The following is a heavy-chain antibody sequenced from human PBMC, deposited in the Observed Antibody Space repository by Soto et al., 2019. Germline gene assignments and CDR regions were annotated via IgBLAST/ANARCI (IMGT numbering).Heavy chain of an antibody. V-gene: IGHV3-48*01. D-gene: IGHD6-6*01. CDR1: GFTFSSYS. CDR3: ARLRAALYYYMDV. Sequence: EVQLVESGGGLVQPGGSLRLSCAASGFTFSSYSMNWVRQAPGKGLEWVSYISSSSSTIYYADSVKGRFTISRDNAKNSLYLQMNSLRAEDTAVYYCARLRAALYYYMDVWGKGTTVTVSS. J-gene: IGHJ6*03. CDR2: ISSSSSTI.